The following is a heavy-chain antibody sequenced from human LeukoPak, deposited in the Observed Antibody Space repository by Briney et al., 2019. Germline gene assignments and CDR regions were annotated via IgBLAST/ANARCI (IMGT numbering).Heavy chain of an antibody. CDR1: GGSFSGYY. CDR2: IYYTGST. CDR3: ARDLNYSGYDNRNWFDP. Sequence: SETLSLTCAAYGGSFSGYYWSWIRQPPGKGLEWIGYIYYTGSTSYNPSLKSRVTTSVDTSKKQFSLKLSSVTAADTAVYYCARDLNYSGYDNRNWFDPWGQGTLVTVSS. J-gene: IGHJ5*02. D-gene: IGHD5-12*01. V-gene: IGHV4-59*01.